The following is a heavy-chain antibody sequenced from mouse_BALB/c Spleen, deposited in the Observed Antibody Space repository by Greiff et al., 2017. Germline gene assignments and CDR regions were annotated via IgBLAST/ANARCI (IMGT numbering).Heavy chain of an antibody. V-gene: IGHV3-8*02. CDR3: AREDTTAGFTY. Sequence: EVQLQQSGPSLVKPSQTLSLTCSVTGDSITSGYWNWIRKFPGNKLAYMGYISYSGSTYYNPSLKSRSSITRDTSKNQYYLQLNSVTTEDTATYCCAREDTTAGFTYWGQGTLVTVSA. D-gene: IGHD1-2*01. CDR1: GDSITSGY. CDR2: ISYSGST. J-gene: IGHJ3*01.